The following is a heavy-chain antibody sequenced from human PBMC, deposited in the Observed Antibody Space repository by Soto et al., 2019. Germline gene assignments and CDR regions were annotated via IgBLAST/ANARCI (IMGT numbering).Heavy chain of an antibody. Sequence: GASVKVSCKASGYTFTGYYMHWVRQAPGQGLEWMGWINPNSGGTNYAQKFQGWVTMTRDTSISTADMELSRLRSDDTAVYYCGWDRLHDSSGDSPDAAFDIWGQGSMVAV. D-gene: IGHD3-22*01. CDR2: INPNSGGT. V-gene: IGHV1-2*04. CDR1: GYTFTGYY. J-gene: IGHJ3*02. CDR3: GWDRLHDSSGDSPDAAFDI.